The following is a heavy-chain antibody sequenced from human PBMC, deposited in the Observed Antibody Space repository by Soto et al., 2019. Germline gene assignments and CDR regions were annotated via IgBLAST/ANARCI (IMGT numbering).Heavy chain of an antibody. V-gene: IGHV3-33*01. CDR2: IWYDGSNK. D-gene: IGHD3-22*01. J-gene: IGHJ4*02. Sequence: PGGSLRLSCAASGFTFSSYCMHWVRQAPGKGLEWVVVIWYDGSNKYYADSVKGRFTISRDNSKNTLYLQMNSLRAEDTAVYYCASTHYYDSSGYYQSDYWGQGTLVTVSS. CDR3: ASTHYYDSSGYYQSDY. CDR1: GFTFSSYC.